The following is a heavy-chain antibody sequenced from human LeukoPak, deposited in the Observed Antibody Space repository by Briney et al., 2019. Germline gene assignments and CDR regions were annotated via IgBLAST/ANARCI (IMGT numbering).Heavy chain of an antibody. CDR1: GFKFSSYS. CDR2: ISSSSSTI. J-gene: IGHJ4*02. CDR3: ARQVGDGYNYIDY. D-gene: IGHD5-24*01. V-gene: IGHV3-48*01. Sequence: GGSLRLSCAASGFKFSSYSMNWVRQAPGKGLEWVSYISSSSSTIYYADSVKGRFTISRDNAKNSLYLQMNSLRAEDTAVYYCARQVGDGYNYIDYWGQGTLVTVSS.